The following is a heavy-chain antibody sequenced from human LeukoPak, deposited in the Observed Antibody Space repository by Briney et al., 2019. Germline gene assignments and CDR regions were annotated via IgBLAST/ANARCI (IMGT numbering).Heavy chain of an antibody. V-gene: IGHV1-2*02. D-gene: IGHD3-22*01. CDR2: INPNSGGT. J-gene: IGHJ4*02. Sequence: ASVKVSCKASGYTFTGYYMHWVRQAPGQGLEWMGWINPNSGGTNYAQKFQGRVTMTRDTSISTVYMELSRLRSDDTAVYYCARVGYYESSGYYEYWGQGTLVTVSS. CDR1: GYTFTGYY. CDR3: ARVGYYESSGYYEY.